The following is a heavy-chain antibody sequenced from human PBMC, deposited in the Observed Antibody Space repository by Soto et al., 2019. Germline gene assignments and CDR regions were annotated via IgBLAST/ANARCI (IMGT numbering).Heavy chain of an antibody. CDR2: ISYDGSNK. J-gene: IGHJ4*02. D-gene: IGHD3-3*01. CDR3: ARDKRDLRFLEWSYYFDY. V-gene: IGHV3-30-3*01. CDR1: GFTFSSSA. Sequence: QVQLVESGGGVVQPGRSLRLSCAASGFTFSSSAMHWVRQAPGKGLEWVAVISYDGSNKYYADSVKGRFTISRDNSKNTLYLQMNNLRAEDTAVYYCARDKRDLRFLEWSYYFDYWGQGTLVTVSS.